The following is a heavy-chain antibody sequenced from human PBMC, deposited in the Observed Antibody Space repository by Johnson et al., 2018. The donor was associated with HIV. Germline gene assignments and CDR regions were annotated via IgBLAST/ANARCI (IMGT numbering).Heavy chain of an antibody. CDR2: IRYDGNNK. J-gene: IGHJ3*01. V-gene: IGHV3-33*08. CDR1: EFSFSTYA. D-gene: IGHD6-19*01. CDR3: ARDHMGPVNRRVQWLVPRGFDF. Sequence: VQLVESGGGVVQPGRSLRLSCAASEFSFSTYALHWVRQAPGKGLEWVSFIRYDGNNKYYTDSVKGRFTISRDNSKNTLYLQMNSLRAEDTALYYCARDHMGPVNRRVQWLVPRGFDFWGQGTMVTVAS.